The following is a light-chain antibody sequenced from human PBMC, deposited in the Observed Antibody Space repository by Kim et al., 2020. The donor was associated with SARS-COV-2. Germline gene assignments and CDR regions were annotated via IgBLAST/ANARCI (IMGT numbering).Light chain of an antibody. CDR1: SSDVGGYNY. V-gene: IGLV2-8*01. CDR3: SSYAGSNINYV. Sequence: QSALTQPPSASGSPGQSVTISCTGTSSDVGGYNYVSWYQQHPGKAPKVMIYEVSKRPSGVPDRFSGSKSGNTASLTVSGLQAEDEADYYCSSYAGSNINYVFGTGTQLTVL. CDR2: EVS. J-gene: IGLJ1*01.